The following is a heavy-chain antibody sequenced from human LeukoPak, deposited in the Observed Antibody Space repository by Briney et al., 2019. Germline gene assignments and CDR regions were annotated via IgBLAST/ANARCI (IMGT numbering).Heavy chain of an antibody. CDR3: ARDFPRRGRIVVVPAAYYYYYGMDV. D-gene: IGHD2-2*01. CDR2: ISSSSSYT. J-gene: IGHJ6*02. Sequence: GGSLRLSCAASGFTFSDYYMSWIRQAPGKGLEWVSYISSSSSYTNYADSVKGRFTISRDNAKNSLYLQMNSLRAEDTAVYYCARDFPRRGRIVVVPAAYYYYYGMDVWGQGTTVTVSS. CDR1: GFTFSDYY. V-gene: IGHV3-11*06.